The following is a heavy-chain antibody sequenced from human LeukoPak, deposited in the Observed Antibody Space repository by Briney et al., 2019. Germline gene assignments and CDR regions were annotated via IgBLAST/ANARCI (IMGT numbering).Heavy chain of an antibody. J-gene: IGHJ1*01. CDR2: ISSSSSYI. V-gene: IGHV3-21*01. Sequence: GGSLRLSCAASGFTFSSYSMNWVRQAPGKGLEWVSSISSSSSYIYYADSVKGRFTISRDNAKNSLYLQMNSLRAEDTAVYYCARHLLSITMVRGAPVTYFQHWGQGTLVTVSS. CDR3: ARHLLSITMVRGAPVTYFQH. CDR1: GFTFSSYS. D-gene: IGHD3-10*01.